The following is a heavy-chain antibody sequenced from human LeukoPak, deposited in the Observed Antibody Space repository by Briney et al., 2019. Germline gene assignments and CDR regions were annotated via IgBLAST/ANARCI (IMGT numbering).Heavy chain of an antibody. V-gene: IGHV3-23*01. J-gene: IGHJ5*02. D-gene: IGHD5-12*01. CDR3: ATSGYLGYDHPS. CDR1: GFTFSNHA. CDR2: VRGKNADT. Sequence: GGFLRLSCTASGFTFSNHAMAWVRQAPGKGLEWVSVVRGKNADTSYADSVKGRFTISRDNSKNTLNLQMNNLRPDDTAIYYCATSGYLGYDHPSWGQGALVTVSS.